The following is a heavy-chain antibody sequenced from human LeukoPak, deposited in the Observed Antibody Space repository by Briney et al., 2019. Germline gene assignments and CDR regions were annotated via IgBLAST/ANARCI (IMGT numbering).Heavy chain of an antibody. CDR3: ARQDPPYYFDY. V-gene: IGHV4-59*05. CDR2: IYYSGST. J-gene: IGHJ4*02. CDR1: GGSISSYY. Sequence: PSETLSLTCTVSGGSISSYYWSWIRQPPGKGLEWIGSIYYSGSTYYNPSLKSRVTISVDTSKNQFSLKLSSVTAADTAVYYCARQDPPYYFDYWGQGTLVTVSS.